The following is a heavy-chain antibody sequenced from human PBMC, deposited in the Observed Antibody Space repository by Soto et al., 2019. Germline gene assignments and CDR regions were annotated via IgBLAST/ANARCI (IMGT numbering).Heavy chain of an antibody. CDR1: GFTFSDYY. D-gene: IGHD2-2*01. Sequence: QVQLVESGGGLVKPGGSLRLSCAASGFTFSDYYMSWIRQAPGKGLEWVSYISSSSSYTNYADSVKGRFTISRDNAKNSLYLQMNSLRAEDTAVYYCARITEVYCSSTSCQDFDYWGQETLVTVSS. V-gene: IGHV3-11*06. CDR2: ISSSSSYT. J-gene: IGHJ4*02. CDR3: ARITEVYCSSTSCQDFDY.